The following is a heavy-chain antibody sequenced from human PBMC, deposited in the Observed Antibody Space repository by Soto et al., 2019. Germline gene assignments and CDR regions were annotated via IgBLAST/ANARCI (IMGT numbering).Heavy chain of an antibody. V-gene: IGHV1-18*01. Sequence: ASVNVSCKASGYTFTSYGISWARQAPGQGLEGVGWISAYNGNTNYAQKLQGRVTMATDTSTSTAYMELRSLRSDDTAVYYCARKPGETGYNWFDPWGQGTLVTVSS. CDR3: ARKPGETGYNWFDP. D-gene: IGHD7-27*01. CDR1: GYTFTSYG. J-gene: IGHJ5*02. CDR2: ISAYNGNT.